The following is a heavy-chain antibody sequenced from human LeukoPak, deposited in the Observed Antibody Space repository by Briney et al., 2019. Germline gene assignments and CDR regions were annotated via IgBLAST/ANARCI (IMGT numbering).Heavy chain of an antibody. V-gene: IGHV3-7*01. CDR3: ARGRCSSTSCFPDY. Sequence: GGSLRLSCAASGFTFSSYWMSWVRQAPGKGLEWVANIKQDGSEKYYVDSVKGRFTISRDNAKNSLNLQMNSLRVEDTAVYYCARGRCSSTSCFPDYWGQGTLVTVSS. CDR1: GFTFSSYW. D-gene: IGHD2-2*01. CDR2: IKQDGSEK. J-gene: IGHJ4*02.